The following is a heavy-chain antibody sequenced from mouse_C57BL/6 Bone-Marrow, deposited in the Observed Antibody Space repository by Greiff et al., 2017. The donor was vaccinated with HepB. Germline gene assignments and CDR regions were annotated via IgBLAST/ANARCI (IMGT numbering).Heavy chain of an antibody. V-gene: IGHV12-3*01. CDR1: GFPITSGYY. J-gene: IGHJ2*01. D-gene: IGHD1-1*01. CDR2: ITHSGET. CDR3: AGAVTTEDYFDY. Sequence: VQLQQSGPGLVKPSQSLFLTCSITGFPITSGYYWIWIRQSPGKPLEWMGYITHSGETFYNPSLQSPISITRETSKNQFFLQLNSVTTEDTAMYYCAGAVTTEDYFDYWGQGTTLTVSS.